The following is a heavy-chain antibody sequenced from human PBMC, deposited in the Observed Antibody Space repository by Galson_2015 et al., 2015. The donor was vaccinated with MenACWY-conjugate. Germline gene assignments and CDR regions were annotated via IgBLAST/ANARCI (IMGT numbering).Heavy chain of an antibody. D-gene: IGHD3-22*01. CDR3: AKGANYYDSSGKRYDAFDI. V-gene: IGHV3-23*01. CDR2: ISASGGDI. CDR1: GFTFSKCA. J-gene: IGHJ3*02. Sequence: SLRLSCAASGFTFSKCAMSWVRQAPGKGLEWVSGISASGGDIDYADSVKGRFTISRDNSKNTVYLQMNSLRAEDTAVYHCAKGANYYDSSGKRYDAFDIWGQGIMVTVSS.